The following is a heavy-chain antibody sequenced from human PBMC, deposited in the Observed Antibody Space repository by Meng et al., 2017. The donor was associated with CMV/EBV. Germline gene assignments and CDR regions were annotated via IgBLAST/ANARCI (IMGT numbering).Heavy chain of an antibody. CDR2: IYTSGST. CDR1: GGSISSGSYY. J-gene: IGHJ4*02. V-gene: IGHV4-61*02. CDR3: ACWYYYDSSGYQDY. Sequence: QGQLQESGPGLVKPSQTLALTCTASGGSISSGSYYWSWIRQPAGKGLEWIGRIYTSGSTNYNPSLKSRVTISVDTSKNQFSLKLSSVTAADTAVYYCACWYYYDSSGYQDYWGQGTLVTVSS. D-gene: IGHD3-22*01.